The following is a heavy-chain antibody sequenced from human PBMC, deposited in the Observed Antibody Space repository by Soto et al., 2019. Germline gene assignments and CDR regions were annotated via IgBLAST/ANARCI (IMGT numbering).Heavy chain of an antibody. CDR3: ARGDHMAAAGYGYWFDP. J-gene: IGHJ5*02. CDR1: GGSFSGYY. Sequence: QVQLQQWGAGLLKPSETLSLTCAVYGGSFSGYYWSWIRQPPGKGLEWIGEINHSGSTNYNPSLKSRVTISVDTSKNQFSLKLSSVTAADTAVYYCARGDHMAAAGYGYWFDPWGQGTLVTVSS. CDR2: INHSGST. D-gene: IGHD6-13*01. V-gene: IGHV4-34*01.